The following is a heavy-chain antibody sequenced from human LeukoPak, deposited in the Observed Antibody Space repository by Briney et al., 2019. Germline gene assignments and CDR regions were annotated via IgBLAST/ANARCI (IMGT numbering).Heavy chain of an antibody. CDR2: ISGTDGST. CDR3: AKDVAATISSGGYYFDL. Sequence: SGGSLRLSCAASGFTLSGYAMSWVRQAPGKGLEWVSAISGTDGSTHYADSVKGRFTISRDSSNKRLYLQMNSLRAEDTAIYYCAKDVAATISSGGYYFDLWGQGTLVTVSS. CDR1: GFTLSGYA. D-gene: IGHD5-12*01. J-gene: IGHJ4*02. V-gene: IGHV3-23*01.